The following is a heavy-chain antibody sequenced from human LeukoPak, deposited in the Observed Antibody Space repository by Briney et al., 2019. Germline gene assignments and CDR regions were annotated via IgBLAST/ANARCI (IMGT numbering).Heavy chain of an antibody. V-gene: IGHV4-59*01. CDR2: IYHSGSI. J-gene: IGHJ4*02. CDR1: GGSISSYY. CDR3: ARALYNRFFDY. D-gene: IGHD1-1*01. Sequence: SETLSLTCTVSGGSISSYYWSWIRQPPGKGLDWIGYIYHSGSINYNPSLKSRATMSVDTSKNQVSLKLRSVTAADTAVYYCARALYNRFFDYWGLGTLVTVSS.